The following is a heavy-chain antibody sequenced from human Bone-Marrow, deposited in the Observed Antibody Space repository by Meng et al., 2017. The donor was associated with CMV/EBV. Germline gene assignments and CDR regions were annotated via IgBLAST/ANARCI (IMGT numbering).Heavy chain of an antibody. CDR3: AKDRKISIAARPAVFYFDY. CDR1: GFTFSSYA. Sequence: GQSLKISFASSGFTFSSYAMSWVRQAPGKGLEWVSAISGSGGSTYYADSVKGRFTISRDKSKNTLYLQMNSLRAEDTAVYYCAKDRKISIAARPAVFYFDYWGQGTLVTVSS. D-gene: IGHD6-6*01. V-gene: IGHV3-23*01. J-gene: IGHJ4*02. CDR2: ISGSGGST.